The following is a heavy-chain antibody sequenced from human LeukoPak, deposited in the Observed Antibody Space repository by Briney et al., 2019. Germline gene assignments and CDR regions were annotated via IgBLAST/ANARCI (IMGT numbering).Heavy chain of an antibody. CDR3: ATVYDSSAYSNY. CDR1: GFIFSRYW. D-gene: IGHD3-22*01. Sequence: PGGSLRLSCAASGFIFSRYWMHWVRQGPGKGLVWVSRINSDGSSTNYADSVKGRFTISRDNAKNTLLLQMDSLRAEDTAVYYCATVYDSSAYSNYWGQGTLVTVSS. CDR2: INSDGSST. V-gene: IGHV3-74*01. J-gene: IGHJ4*02.